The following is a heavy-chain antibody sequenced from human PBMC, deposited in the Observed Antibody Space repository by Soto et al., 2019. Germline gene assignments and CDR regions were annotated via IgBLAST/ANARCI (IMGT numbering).Heavy chain of an antibody. CDR1: GLAFGSRA. CDR2: ITDTGGDA. V-gene: IGHV3-23*01. Sequence: GGSLRLSCVASGLAFGSRAMSWVRQAPGEGLQWVSTITDTGGDAKYADSVRGRFVISRDNSKKTLYLQMTSLTAEDSAMYFCARGSTDSYPGSRIFDFWGRGTLVTVSS. D-gene: IGHD3-10*01. CDR3: ARGSTDSYPGSRIFDF. J-gene: IGHJ4*02.